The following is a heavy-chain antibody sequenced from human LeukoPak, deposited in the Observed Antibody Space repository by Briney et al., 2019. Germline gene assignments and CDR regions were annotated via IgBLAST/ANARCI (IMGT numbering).Heavy chain of an antibody. J-gene: IGHJ4*02. CDR1: GGSISSYD. CDR2: IYYST. D-gene: IGHD2-15*01. Sequence: PSETLSLTCTVSGGSISSYDWSWIRQPPGKGLEWIRYIYYSTSYNPSLKSRVTISVDTSKNQFSLKLSSVTAADTAVYYCARRGGGYPDYWGQGTLVTVSS. V-gene: IGHV4-59*08. CDR3: ARRGGGYPDY.